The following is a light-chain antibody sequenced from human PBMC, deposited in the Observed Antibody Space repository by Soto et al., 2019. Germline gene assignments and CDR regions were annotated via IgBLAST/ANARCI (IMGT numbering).Light chain of an antibody. CDR2: EGN. V-gene: IGLV2-23*01. CDR1: GRDVGSYNL. Sequence: QSALTQSASVSGSPGQSITISCTGTGRDVGSYNLVSWYQHHPGKAPKLIIYEGNNRPSGISNRFSGSMSGNTASLTISGLQAEDEADYYCSSHAGTVVFGGGTKLTVL. CDR3: SSHAGTVV. J-gene: IGLJ2*01.